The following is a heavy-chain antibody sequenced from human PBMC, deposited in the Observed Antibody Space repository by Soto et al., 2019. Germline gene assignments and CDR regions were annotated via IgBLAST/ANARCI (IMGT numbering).Heavy chain of an antibody. CDR1: GGSISSYY. Sequence: QVQLQESGPGLVKPSETLSLTCTVSGGSISSYYWSWIRQPPGKGLEWIGYIYYSGSTNYNPSLKSRVTISVDKSKNQFSLKLSSVTAADTAVYYCARRSYDSSGYGGAFDIWGQGTMVTVSS. D-gene: IGHD3-22*01. J-gene: IGHJ3*02. CDR2: IYYSGST. V-gene: IGHV4-59*08. CDR3: ARRSYDSSGYGGAFDI.